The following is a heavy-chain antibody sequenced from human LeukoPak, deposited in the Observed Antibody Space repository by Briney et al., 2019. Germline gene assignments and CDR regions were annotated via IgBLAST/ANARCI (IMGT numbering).Heavy chain of an antibody. CDR2: TYYRSKWYN. Sequence: SQTLSLTCAISGDSVSSDSAGWNWIRQSPSRVLEWLGRTYYRSKWYNDDAVSVKSRITINPDTAKNQFSLQLNSVTPEDTAVYYCARGSSWLYYYYYMDVWGKGTTVTISS. J-gene: IGHJ6*03. V-gene: IGHV6-1*01. CDR3: ARGSSWLYYYYYMDV. CDR1: GDSVSSDSAG. D-gene: IGHD6-13*01.